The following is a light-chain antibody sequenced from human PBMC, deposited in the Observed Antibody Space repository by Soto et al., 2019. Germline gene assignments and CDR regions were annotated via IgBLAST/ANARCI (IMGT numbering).Light chain of an antibody. CDR2: EVT. V-gene: IGLV2-8*01. CDR1: SSDVGGYDY. Sequence: QSVLTQPPSASGSPGQSVTISCTGTSSDVGGYDYVSWYQQHPGKAPKLMIYEVTMRPSGVSDRFSGPKSGNTASLTVSGLQAEDEADYYCSSYTGGSTLFGTGTKVTV. J-gene: IGLJ1*01. CDR3: SSYTGGSTL.